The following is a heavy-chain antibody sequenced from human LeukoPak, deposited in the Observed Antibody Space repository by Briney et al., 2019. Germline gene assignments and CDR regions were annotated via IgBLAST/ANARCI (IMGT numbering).Heavy chain of an antibody. V-gene: IGHV3-15*01. Sequence: EGSLRLSCAASGFTFSSYAMSWVRQAPGKGLEWVGCIKSKTDGGTIDYAAPVKGRFTISRDDSKDTLFLQMNSLKTEDTAVYYCTTDLSELDDSGYYAKYFHHWGQGTLVSVSS. D-gene: IGHD3-22*01. CDR2: IKSKTDGGTI. CDR1: GFTFSSYA. CDR3: TTDLSELDDSGYYAKYFHH. J-gene: IGHJ1*01.